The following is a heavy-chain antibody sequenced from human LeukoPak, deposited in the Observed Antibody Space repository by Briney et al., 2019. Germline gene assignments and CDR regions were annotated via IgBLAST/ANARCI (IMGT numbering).Heavy chain of an antibody. CDR1: GFTFSSYW. CDR3: ARNSWMIVAPDFDY. D-gene: IGHD3-22*01. J-gene: IGHJ4*02. V-gene: IGHV3-7*01. CDR2: IKQDGSEK. Sequence: PGGSLRLSCAASGFTFSSYWMSWVRQAPGKGLEWVANIKQDGSEKYYVDSVKGRFTISRDNAKNSLYLQMNSLRAEDTAVYYCARNSWMIVAPDFDYWGQGTLVTVSS.